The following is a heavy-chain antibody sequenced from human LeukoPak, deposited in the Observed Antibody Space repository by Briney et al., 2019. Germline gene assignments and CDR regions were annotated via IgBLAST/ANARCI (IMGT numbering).Heavy chain of an antibody. Sequence: ASVKVSCTASGYTFTGYYMHWVRQAPGQGLEWMGWINPNSGGTNYAQKFQGRVTMTRDTSISTAYMELSRLRPDDTAVYYCARGGRYNWNDGDYWGQGTLVTVSS. CDR2: INPNSGGT. CDR3: ARGGRYNWNDGDY. CDR1: GYTFTGYY. V-gene: IGHV1-2*02. D-gene: IGHD1-20*01. J-gene: IGHJ4*02.